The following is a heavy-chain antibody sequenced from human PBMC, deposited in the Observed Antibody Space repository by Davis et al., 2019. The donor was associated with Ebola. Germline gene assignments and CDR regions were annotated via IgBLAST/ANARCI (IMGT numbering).Heavy chain of an antibody. Sequence: GGSLRLSCKGSGYNFGYHWIGWVRQMPGKGLEWMGIIYPGDSDTRYSPSFQGQVTISADKSISTAYLQWSSLKASDTAMYYCAKQASLYGSIDYWGQGTLVTVSS. CDR2: IYPGDSDT. D-gene: IGHD2/OR15-2a*01. V-gene: IGHV5-51*01. J-gene: IGHJ4*02. CDR3: AKQASLYGSIDY. CDR1: GYNFGYHW.